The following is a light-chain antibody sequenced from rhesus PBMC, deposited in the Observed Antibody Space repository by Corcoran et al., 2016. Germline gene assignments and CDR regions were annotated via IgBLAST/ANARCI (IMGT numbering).Light chain of an antibody. CDR2: KAS. Sequence: DIQMTQSPSSLSASVGDTVTITCRASQSISSWLDWYQQKPGKAPKLLIYKASRLQSGGPSRFSGSGSWTDFTLTISILQPDAFATYYCLHYSSSPLTFGGGTKVEIK. V-gene: IGKV1-22*01. J-gene: IGKJ4*01. CDR3: LHYSSSPLT. CDR1: QSISSW.